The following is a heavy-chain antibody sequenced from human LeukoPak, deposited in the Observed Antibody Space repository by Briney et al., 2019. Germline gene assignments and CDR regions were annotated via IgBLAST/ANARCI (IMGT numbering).Heavy chain of an antibody. CDR2: ISTSSGTI. J-gene: IGHJ4*02. CDR3: AKDYLAMVRGVRIGFFDY. CDR1: GFTFSNYV. D-gene: IGHD3-10*01. Sequence: GGSLRLSCVASGFTFSNYVMSWVRQAPGKGLEWVSYISTSSGTIYYTDSVKGRFTISRDNSKNTLYLQMNSLRAEDTAVYYCAKDYLAMVRGVRIGFFDYWGQGTLVTVSS. V-gene: IGHV3-48*01.